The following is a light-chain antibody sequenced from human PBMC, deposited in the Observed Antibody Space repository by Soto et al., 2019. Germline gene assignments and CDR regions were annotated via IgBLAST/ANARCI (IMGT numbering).Light chain of an antibody. CDR3: SSYTSTETLL. CDR2: DVS. V-gene: IGLV2-14*03. J-gene: IGLJ2*01. CDR1: SSDVGAYNY. Sequence: QSALTQPASVSGSPGQSIAISCTGTSSDVGAYNYVSWYQQHPGKAPKLMIHDVSNRPSGISDRFSGSKSGNTASLTISGLQAEDEADYYCSSYTSTETLLFGGGTKLTVL.